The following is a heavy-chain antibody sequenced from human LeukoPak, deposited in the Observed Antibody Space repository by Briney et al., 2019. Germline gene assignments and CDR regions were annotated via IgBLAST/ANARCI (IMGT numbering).Heavy chain of an antibody. CDR3: ARRIVGATHLDY. CDR2: ISSSSSYI. D-gene: IGHD1-26*01. V-gene: IGHV3-21*01. Sequence: KPGGSLRLSCAASGFTFSSYSLNWVRQAPGKGLEWVSSISSSSSYIYYADSVKGRFTISRDNAKNSLYLQMNSLRAEDTAVYYCARRIVGATHLDYWGQGTLVTVSS. CDR1: GFTFSSYS. J-gene: IGHJ4*02.